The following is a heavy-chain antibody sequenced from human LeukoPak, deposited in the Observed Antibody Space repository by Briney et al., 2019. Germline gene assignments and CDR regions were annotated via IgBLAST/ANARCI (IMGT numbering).Heavy chain of an antibody. J-gene: IGHJ6*02. Sequence: GRSQRLSCVASGFTFSHYSLHWVRQAPGKGLEWVTLILYDGSKKYYTDSVRGRFTISRDDSKNTLYLQMNSLRAEDTAVHYCARGVTAMIVVVTSSGMDVWGQGTTVTVSS. CDR3: ARGVTAMIVVVTSSGMDV. V-gene: IGHV3-30-3*01. D-gene: IGHD3-22*01. CDR2: ILYDGSKK. CDR1: GFTFSHYS.